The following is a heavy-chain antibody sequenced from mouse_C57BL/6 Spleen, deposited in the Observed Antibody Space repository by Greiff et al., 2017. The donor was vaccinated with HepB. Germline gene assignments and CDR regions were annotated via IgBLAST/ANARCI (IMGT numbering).Heavy chain of an antibody. CDR1: GYAFSSSW. J-gene: IGHJ1*03. CDR2: IYPGDGDT. V-gene: IGHV1-82*01. CDR3: ARPDYSNRYWYFDV. D-gene: IGHD2-5*01. Sequence: QVQLQQSGPELVKPGASVKISCKASGYAFSSSWMNWVKQRPGKGLEWIGRIYPGDGDTNYNGKFKGKATLTADKSSSTAYMQLSSLTSEDSAVYFCARPDYSNRYWYFDVWGTGTTVTVSS.